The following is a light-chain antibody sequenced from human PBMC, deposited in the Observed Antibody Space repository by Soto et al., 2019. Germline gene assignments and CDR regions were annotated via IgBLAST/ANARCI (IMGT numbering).Light chain of an antibody. Sequence: DIQMTQSPSTLSASVGDRVTITCRASQSISSWLAWYQQKPGKAPKLLIYKASSLESGVPSRFSGSGSGTDFYLTISSLEPDDFATYYCHQYNSYYTVDQGTKLEIK. V-gene: IGKV1-5*03. CDR1: QSISSW. CDR3: HQYNSYYT. J-gene: IGKJ2*01. CDR2: KAS.